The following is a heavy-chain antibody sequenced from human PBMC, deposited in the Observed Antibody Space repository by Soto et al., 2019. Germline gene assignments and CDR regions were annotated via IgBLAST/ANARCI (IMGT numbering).Heavy chain of an antibody. J-gene: IGHJ4*02. D-gene: IGHD1-1*01. CDR2: IYYSGST. CDR3: ARHSPREQPLTNKDFDY. Sequence: SETLSLTCTVSGGSISSSSYYWGWIRQPPGKGLEWIGSIYYSGSTYYNPSLKSRVTISVDTSKNQFSLKLSSVTAADTAVYYCARHSPREQPLTNKDFDYWGQGTLVTVSS. CDR1: GGSISSSSYY. V-gene: IGHV4-39*01.